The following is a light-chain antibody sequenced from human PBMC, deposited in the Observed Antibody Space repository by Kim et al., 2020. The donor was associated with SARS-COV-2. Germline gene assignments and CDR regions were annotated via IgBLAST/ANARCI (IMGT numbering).Light chain of an antibody. J-gene: IGKJ5*01. CDR3: QQYNNWPIT. V-gene: IGKV3-15*01. Sequence: VAPGERATLSCRDSQSVSSKLAWYQQKPGQAPRLLIYGASARATGIPARFSGSASGTEFTVTISSLQSEDFAVYYCQQYNNWPITFGQGTRLEIK. CDR1: QSVSSK. CDR2: GAS.